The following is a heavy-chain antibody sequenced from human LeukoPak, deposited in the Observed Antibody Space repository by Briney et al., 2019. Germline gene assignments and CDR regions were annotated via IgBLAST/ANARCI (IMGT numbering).Heavy chain of an antibody. V-gene: IGHV1-69*13. CDR2: IIPMFGTP. J-gene: IGHJ4*02. Sequence: ASVKVSFKASVGSFVSNAISWVRQAPGQGLEGMGGIIPMFGTPNYAQKFQGRLTITADESTSTIYMDLNSLRSEDTAVYYCAGPHCSGGTCRYYVAHWGQGTLVTVSS. D-gene: IGHD2-15*01. CDR1: VGSFVSNA. CDR3: AGPHCSGGTCRYYVAH.